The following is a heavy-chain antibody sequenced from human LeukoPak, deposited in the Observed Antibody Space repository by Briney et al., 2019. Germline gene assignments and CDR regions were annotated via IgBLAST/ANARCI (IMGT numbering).Heavy chain of an antibody. V-gene: IGHV3-53*01. Sequence: GGSLRLSCAASGFTVSSNYMSWVRQAPGKGLEWVSVIYSGGSTYYADSVKGRFTISRDNSKNTLYLQMNSLRAEDTAVYYCARQMATKRDAFDIWGQGTMVTVSS. CDR1: GFTVSSNY. CDR3: ARQMATKRDAFDI. CDR2: IYSGGST. J-gene: IGHJ3*02. D-gene: IGHD5-24*01.